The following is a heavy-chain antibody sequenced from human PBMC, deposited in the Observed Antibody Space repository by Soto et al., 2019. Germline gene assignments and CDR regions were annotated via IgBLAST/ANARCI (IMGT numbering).Heavy chain of an antibody. D-gene: IGHD2-2*01. Sequence: GGSLRLSCAASGFTFSSYAMSWVRQAPGKGLEWVSAISGSGGSTYYADSVKGRFTISRDNSKNTLYLQMNSLRAEDTAVYYCAKVARYCSSTSCYALYYYYYMDVWGKGTTVTVSS. CDR2: ISGSGGST. J-gene: IGHJ6*03. V-gene: IGHV3-23*01. CDR3: AKVARYCSSTSCYALYYYYYMDV. CDR1: GFTFSSYA.